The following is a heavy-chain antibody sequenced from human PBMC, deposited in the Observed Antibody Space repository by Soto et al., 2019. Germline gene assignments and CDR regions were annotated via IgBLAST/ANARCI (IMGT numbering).Heavy chain of an antibody. Sequence: QITLKESGPTLVKPTQTLTLTCTFSGFSLSTSGVGVGWILQPPGKALEWLALIYWVNVKRYSPSLKSRLTITKDTAKNQVVLTLTKLDTVDTATYYCARGGWTTYYSPFFDYWGQGTLVTVSS. CDR2: IYWVNVK. J-gene: IGHJ4*02. CDR3: ARGGWTTYYSPFFDY. V-gene: IGHV2-5*02. CDR1: GFSLSTSGVG. D-gene: IGHD3-10*01.